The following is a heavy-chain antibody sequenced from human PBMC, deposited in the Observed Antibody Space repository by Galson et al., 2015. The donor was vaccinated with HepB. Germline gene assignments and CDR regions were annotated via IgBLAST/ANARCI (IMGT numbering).Heavy chain of an antibody. CDR1: GFSLTTSGVN. V-gene: IGHV2-5*02. CDR3: VHRLFSARDAYFDY. Sequence: PALVKPTQTLTLTCTFSGFSLTTSGVNVGWVRQPPGKALEWLGLIYWGDAKSYSPSLERRVTLKRDTSKNQLFLTLTNVDPADTGTYFCVHRLFSARDAYFDYWGQGTLVIVSS. D-gene: IGHD2-21*02. CDR2: IYWGDAK. J-gene: IGHJ4*02.